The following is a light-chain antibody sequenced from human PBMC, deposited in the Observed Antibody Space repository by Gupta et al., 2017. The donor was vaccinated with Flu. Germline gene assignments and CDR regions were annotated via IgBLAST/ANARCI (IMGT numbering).Light chain of an antibody. CDR2: QNT. Sequence: GKTTTITCSGNGGANEYLSWNHQKPAQSPLLVIYQNTRRPAGIPGRFSGSGAGNTATLTIRATAAREEADYYCQAWDSSSIYVFGTGTKVTVL. CDR1: GGANEY. CDR3: QAWDSSSIYV. V-gene: IGLV3-1*01. J-gene: IGLJ1*01.